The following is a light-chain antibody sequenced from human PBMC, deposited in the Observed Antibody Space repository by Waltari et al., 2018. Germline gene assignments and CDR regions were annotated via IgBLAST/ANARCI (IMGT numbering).Light chain of an antibody. CDR1: SSDVGGYNY. CDR2: EVR. V-gene: IGLV2-14*01. CDR3: SSYTSSSTPYV. Sequence: QPALTQPASVSGSPGQSITISCTGTSSDVGGYNYVSWYQQHPGKAPKLMIYEVRNRPSGVSNRFSGSKSGNTASLTISGLQAEDEADYYCSSYTSSSTPYVFGTGTKVTVL. J-gene: IGLJ1*01.